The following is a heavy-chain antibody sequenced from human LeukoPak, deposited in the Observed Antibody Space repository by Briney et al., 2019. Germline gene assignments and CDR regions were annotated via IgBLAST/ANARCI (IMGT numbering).Heavy chain of an antibody. CDR2: INPSTGGT. Sequence: ASVKVSCKASEYTFPNYYIHWVRQAPGQGLEWMAIINPSTGGTHYAQRFQGRVTVTRDTSTSTVYMELSSLRSEDTAVYYCARDLGDTSRFLWGNYFDHWGQGTLVTVSS. V-gene: IGHV1-46*01. J-gene: IGHJ4*02. D-gene: IGHD6-13*01. CDR1: EYTFPNYY. CDR3: ARDLGDTSRFLWGNYFDH.